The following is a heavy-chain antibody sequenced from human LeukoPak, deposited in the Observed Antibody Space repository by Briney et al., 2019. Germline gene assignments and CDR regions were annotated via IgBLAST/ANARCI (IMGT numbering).Heavy chain of an antibody. J-gene: IGHJ4*02. CDR2: ISSIGSTI. D-gene: IGHD5-18*01. CDR3: ARGIQLWLVVDY. V-gene: IGHV3-11*01. CDR1: GFTFSDYY. Sequence: GGSLRPSCAASGFTFSDYYTSWVRPAPGRGREWVSYISSIGSTIYYADSAKGRFTISRDNAKNSLYLQMNSLGAEDTAVYYCARGIQLWLVVDYWGQGTLVTVSS.